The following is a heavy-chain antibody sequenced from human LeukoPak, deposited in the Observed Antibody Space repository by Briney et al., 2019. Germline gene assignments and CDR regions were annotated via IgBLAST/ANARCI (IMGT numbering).Heavy chain of an antibody. CDR3: ARAEGITMVRGVIIPPDY. CDR2: ISYDGSNK. CDR1: GFTFSSYA. J-gene: IGHJ4*02. D-gene: IGHD3-10*01. Sequence: GGSQRLSCAASGFTFSSYAMHWVRQAPGKGLEWVAVISYDGSNKYYADSVKGRFTISRDNSKNTLYLQMNSLRAEDTAVYYCARAEGITMVRGVIIPPDYWGQGTLVTVSS. V-gene: IGHV3-30-3*01.